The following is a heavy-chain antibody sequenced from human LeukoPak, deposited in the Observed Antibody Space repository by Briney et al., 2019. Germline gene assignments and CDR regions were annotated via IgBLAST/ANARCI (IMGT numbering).Heavy chain of an antibody. V-gene: IGHV3-23*01. CDR2: ISGSGSNT. J-gene: IGHJ4*02. Sequence: GGSLRLSCGTSGFTSSNYAMSWVRQAPGKGLEWVSAISGSGSNTYYADSVKGRFTISRDNSKNTLYLQMNSLRAEETAVYYCAKHYGSNSMADYWGQGTLVTVSS. CDR3: AKHYGSNSMADY. CDR1: GFTSSNYA. D-gene: IGHD4-23*01.